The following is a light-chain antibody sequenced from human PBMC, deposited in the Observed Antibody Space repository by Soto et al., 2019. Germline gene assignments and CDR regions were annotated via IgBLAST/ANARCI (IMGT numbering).Light chain of an antibody. V-gene: IGKV1-39*01. CDR2: AAS. J-gene: IGKJ1*01. CDR3: QQSYSTPQT. Sequence: DIQMTQSPSSLSASVGDRVTITCRASQSISSYLNWYQQKPGKAPKLLIYAASSLQSGVPSRFSGSGSGTDFTLTISSLQPEDFATHYGQQSYSTPQTFGQGTKVEIK. CDR1: QSISSY.